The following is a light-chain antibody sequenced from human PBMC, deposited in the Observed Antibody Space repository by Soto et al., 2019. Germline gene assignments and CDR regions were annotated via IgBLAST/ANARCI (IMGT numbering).Light chain of an antibody. CDR1: SSDVGSYNL. Sequence: QSALTQPASVSGSPGQSITVSCTGTSSDVGSYNLVSWYQQHPGKAPKLLIYEGTKRPSGVSNRFSGSKSGNTASLTISRLQAEDEAVYYCCSYAGSNTLVFGGGTKLTVL. CDR2: EGT. V-gene: IGLV2-23*01. J-gene: IGLJ2*01. CDR3: CSYAGSNTLV.